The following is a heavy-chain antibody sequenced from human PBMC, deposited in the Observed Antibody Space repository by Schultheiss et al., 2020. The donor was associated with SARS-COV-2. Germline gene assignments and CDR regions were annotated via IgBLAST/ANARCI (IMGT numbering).Heavy chain of an antibody. V-gene: IGHV3-30-3*01. J-gene: IGHJ6*02. CDR1: GFTFSSYA. Sequence: GGSLRLSCAASGFTFSSYAMHWVRQAPGKGLEWVAVISYDGSNKYYADSVKGRFTISRDNAKNSLYLQMNSLRAEDTAVYYCARDCSGGSCYSPVSNYYYYGMDVWGQGTTVTDSS. D-gene: IGHD2-15*01. CDR2: ISYDGSNK. CDR3: ARDCSGGSCYSPVSNYYYYGMDV.